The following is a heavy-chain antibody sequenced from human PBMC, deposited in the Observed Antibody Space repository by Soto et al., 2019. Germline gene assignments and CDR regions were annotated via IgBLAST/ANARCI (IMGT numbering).Heavy chain of an antibody. J-gene: IGHJ4*02. V-gene: IGHV3-23*01. CDR3: ANGFRTSGYLLPVGMSYLDY. CDR2: ISGSGGST. CDR1: GFTFSSYA. D-gene: IGHD3-22*01. Sequence: VGSLRLSCAASGFTFSSYAMSWVRQAPGKGLEWVSAISGSGGSTYYADSVKGRFTISRDNSKNTLYLQMNSLRAEDTAVYYCANGFRTSGYLLPVGMSYLDYWGQGTLVTVSS.